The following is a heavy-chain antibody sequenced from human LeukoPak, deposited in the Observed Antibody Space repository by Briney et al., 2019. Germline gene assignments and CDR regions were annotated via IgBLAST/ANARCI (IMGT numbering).Heavy chain of an antibody. V-gene: IGHV3-30*18. Sequence: GGSLRLSCAASGFTFSSYGMHWVRQAPGKKLEWVAVISYDGSNKYYADSVKGRFTISRDNSKNTLYLQMNSLRAEDTAVYFCAKELRGYCSGGSCYCGNWGQGTLVTVSS. CDR3: AKELRGYCSGGSCYCGN. J-gene: IGHJ4*02. CDR2: ISYDGSNK. D-gene: IGHD2-15*01. CDR1: GFTFSSYG.